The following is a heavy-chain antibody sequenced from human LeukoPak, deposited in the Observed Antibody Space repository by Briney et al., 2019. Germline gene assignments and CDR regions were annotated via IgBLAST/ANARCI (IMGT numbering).Heavy chain of an antibody. J-gene: IGHJ3*02. D-gene: IGHD3-10*01. CDR3: ARDRYFGSDGFDI. CDR2: TWYDGSNN. Sequence: QPGGSLRLSCAASGFSFSEHGMHWVRQAPGKGPEWVTVTWYDGSNNHYADSVKGRFTISRDNSKNTVFLEMNSLRAEDTAVYHCARDRYFGSDGFDIWGPGIMVIVSS. CDR1: GFSFSEHG. V-gene: IGHV3-33*01.